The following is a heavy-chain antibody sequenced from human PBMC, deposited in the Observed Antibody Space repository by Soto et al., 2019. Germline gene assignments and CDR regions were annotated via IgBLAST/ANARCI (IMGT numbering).Heavy chain of an antibody. J-gene: IGHJ3*02. V-gene: IGHV4-34*01. D-gene: IGHD2-21*01. CDR1: GGYFHADY. CDR2: IKRSGIT. Sequence: QVQLQQRGAGLLKPSETMSLTYGVYGGYFHADYWSRLSQSQGKGLECIGEIKRSGITYYNPSLGSRVSTSIDLSDNQFSPVLLSVTAAGAAVYYCARGLTTVYLMRRYYGFDIWGQGTGVSVSA. CDR3: ARGLTTVYLMRRYYGFDI.